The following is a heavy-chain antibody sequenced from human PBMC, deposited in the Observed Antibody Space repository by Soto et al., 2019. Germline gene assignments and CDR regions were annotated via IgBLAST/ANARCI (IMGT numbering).Heavy chain of an antibody. V-gene: IGHV3-33*01. D-gene: IGHD2-15*01. J-gene: IGHJ4*02. CDR1: GFTFSSYG. Sequence: GGSLRLSCASSGFTFSSYGMHWVRQAPGKGLEWVAVIWYDGSNRYYADSVKGRFTISRDNSNNTLYLQMNSLRAEDTAVYYCARDSWIPAYYCGQGTLVTVSS. CDR3: ARDSWIPAYY. CDR2: IWYDGSNR.